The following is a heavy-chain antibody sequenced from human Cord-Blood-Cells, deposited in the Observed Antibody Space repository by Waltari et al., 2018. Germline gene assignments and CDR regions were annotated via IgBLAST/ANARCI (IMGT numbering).Heavy chain of an antibody. CDR2: ISPIFGTA. Sequence: QVQLVQSGAEVKKPGSSVKVSCKASGGPFSSYSISRVRQAPGQGPEWMGGISPIFGTANYAQKFQGRVTITADKSTSTADMERSSLRSEDTAVYYCAREGGYCTNGVCYTGAAFDIWGQGTMVTVSS. J-gene: IGHJ3*02. V-gene: IGHV1-69*06. CDR3: AREGGYCTNGVCYTGAAFDI. D-gene: IGHD2-8*01. CDR1: GGPFSSYS.